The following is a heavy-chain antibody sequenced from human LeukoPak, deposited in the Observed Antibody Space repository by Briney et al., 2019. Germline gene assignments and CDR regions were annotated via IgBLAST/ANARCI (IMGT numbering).Heavy chain of an antibody. V-gene: IGHV3-48*03. CDR1: GFPLTSYE. CDR2: ICDSGGTI. Sequence: GCSLSLSCAASGFPLTSYEMNGVRQAPRKGLEWVSYICDSGGTISYADSVKGRFTISRDNAKNSLYLQVSSLRDEDTAVYYCARVWWDSSYWYFDHWGRGTLVTVSS. J-gene: IGHJ2*01. D-gene: IGHD1-26*01. CDR3: ARVWWDSSYWYFDH.